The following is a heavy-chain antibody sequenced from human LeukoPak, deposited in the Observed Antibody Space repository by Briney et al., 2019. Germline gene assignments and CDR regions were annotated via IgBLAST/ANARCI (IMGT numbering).Heavy chain of an antibody. Sequence: ISYDGSNKYYAHSVKGRFTISRDNSKNTLYLQMNSLRAEDTAVYYCARTPSLIAAAGTGFDYWGQGTLVTVSS. CDR2: ISYDGSNK. CDR3: ARTPSLIAAAGTGFDY. J-gene: IGHJ4*02. V-gene: IGHV3-30-3*01. D-gene: IGHD6-13*01.